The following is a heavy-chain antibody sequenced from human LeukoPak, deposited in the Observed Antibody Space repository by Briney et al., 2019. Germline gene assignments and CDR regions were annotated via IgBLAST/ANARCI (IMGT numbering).Heavy chain of an antibody. Sequence: PGGSLRLSCSASRFTFITYTMNWVRQAPGRGLEWISSIDLSSTYIYYADSVKGRFTISRDNAQSSLYLQLNSLKAEDTAVYYCTRGSYGDYEYWGQGTLVTVSS. D-gene: IGHD4-17*01. CDR3: TRGSYGDYEY. CDR1: RFTFITYT. J-gene: IGHJ4*02. CDR2: IDLSSTYI. V-gene: IGHV3-21*01.